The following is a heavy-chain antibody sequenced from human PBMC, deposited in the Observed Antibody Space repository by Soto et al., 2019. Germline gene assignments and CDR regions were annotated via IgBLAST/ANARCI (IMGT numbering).Heavy chain of an antibody. Sequence: QVQLVESGGGVVQPGRSLRLSCAASGFTFSSYGMHWVRQAPGKGLEWVAVISYDGSNKYYADSVKGRFTISRDNSKNTLYLQMTSLRAEDTAVYYCAGDHPYSNDYYYGMDVWGQGTTVTVSS. D-gene: IGHD6-13*01. J-gene: IGHJ6*02. CDR1: GFTFSSYG. V-gene: IGHV3-30*03. CDR3: AGDHPYSNDYYYGMDV. CDR2: ISYDGSNK.